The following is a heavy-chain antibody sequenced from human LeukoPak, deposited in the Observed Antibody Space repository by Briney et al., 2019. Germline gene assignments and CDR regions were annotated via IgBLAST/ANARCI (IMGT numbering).Heavy chain of an antibody. J-gene: IGHJ5*02. CDR2: IYYSGST. Sequence: KASGTLSLTCTVSGGSISSSSYYWGWIRQPPGKGLEWIGSIYYSGSTYYNPSLKSRVTISVDTSKNQFSLKLSSVTAADTAVYYCARQGVGAAAGIFDPWGQGTLVTVSS. V-gene: IGHV4-39*01. D-gene: IGHD6-13*01. CDR1: GGSISSSSYY. CDR3: ARQGVGAAAGIFDP.